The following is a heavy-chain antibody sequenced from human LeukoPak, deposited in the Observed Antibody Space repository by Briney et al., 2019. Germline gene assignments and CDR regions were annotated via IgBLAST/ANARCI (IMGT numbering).Heavy chain of an antibody. CDR2: IYYSGST. CDR1: GGSISSYY. J-gene: IGHJ4*02. V-gene: IGHV4-59*08. CDR3: ARFVVVTAYFDY. Sequence: PSETLSLTCTVSGGSISSYYWSWIRQPPGKGLEWIGYIYYSGSTNYNPSLKSRVTISVDTSKNQFSLRLSSVTAADTAVYYCARFVVVTAYFDYWGQGTLVTVSS. D-gene: IGHD2-21*02.